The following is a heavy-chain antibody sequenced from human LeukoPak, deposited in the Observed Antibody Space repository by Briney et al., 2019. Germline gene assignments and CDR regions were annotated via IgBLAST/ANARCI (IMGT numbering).Heavy chain of an antibody. J-gene: IGHJ4*02. V-gene: IGHV1-18*01. D-gene: IGHD4-17*01. CDR3: ARAGGCGLYDYGDYGGY. Sequence: ASVKVSCKASGYTFTSYGISWVRQAPGQGLEWMGWISVYSGDTKYAQNLQGRVTMTTDTSTSTAYMELRSLRSDDTAVYYCARAGGCGLYDYGDYGGYWGQGTLVTVSS. CDR2: ISVYSGDT. CDR1: GYTFTSYG.